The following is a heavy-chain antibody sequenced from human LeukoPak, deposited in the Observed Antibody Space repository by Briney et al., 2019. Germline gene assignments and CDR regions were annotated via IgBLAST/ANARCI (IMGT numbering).Heavy chain of an antibody. J-gene: IGHJ4*02. V-gene: IGHV4-39*07. CDR1: GGSISSSSYY. CDR2: IYYSGST. Sequence: SETLSLTCTVSGGSISSSSYYWGWIRQPPGKELEWIGSIYYSGSTYYNPSLKSRVNISVDTSKNQFSLKLSSVTAADTAVYYCARFRDGYTDYWGQGTLVTVSS. CDR3: ARFRDGYTDY. D-gene: IGHD5-24*01.